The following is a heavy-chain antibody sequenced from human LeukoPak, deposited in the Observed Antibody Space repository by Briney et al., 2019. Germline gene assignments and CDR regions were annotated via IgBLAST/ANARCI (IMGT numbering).Heavy chain of an antibody. CDR1: GGTFSSYA. CDR3: AYFSWALYYFDY. D-gene: IGHD1-26*01. CDR2: IIPIFGTA. V-gene: IGHV1-69*05. J-gene: IGHJ4*02. Sequence: SVKVSCKASGGTFSSYAISWVRQAPGQGLEWMGRIIPIFGTANYAQKFQGRVTITTDESTSTAYMELSSLRSEDTAVYYCAYFSWALYYFDYWGQGTLVTVSS.